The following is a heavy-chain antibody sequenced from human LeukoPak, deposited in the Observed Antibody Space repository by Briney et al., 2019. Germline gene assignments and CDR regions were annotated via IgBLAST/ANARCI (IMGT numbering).Heavy chain of an antibody. V-gene: IGHV3-21*01. J-gene: IGHJ6*02. D-gene: IGHD3-22*01. CDR3: ARNCQSYDSSSGMDV. CDR2: ISSSSSYI. Sequence: GGSLRLSCAASGFTFSSYSMNWVRQAPGNGLEWVSSISSSSSYIYYADSVKGRFTISRDNAKNSLYLQMNSLRAEDTAVYYCARNCQSYDSSSGMDVWGQGTTVTVSS. CDR1: GFTFSSYS.